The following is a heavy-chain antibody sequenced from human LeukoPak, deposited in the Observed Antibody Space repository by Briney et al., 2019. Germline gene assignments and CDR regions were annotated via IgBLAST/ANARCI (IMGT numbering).Heavy chain of an antibody. CDR2: INTYNGDT. J-gene: IGHJ5*02. V-gene: IGHV1-18*01. Sequence: ASVKVSCQASGYTFISHGITWVRQAPGQGLECLGWINTYNGDTYYAQNLQGRLTMTTDTSTSTGYMELRSLRSDATAVYYCARDRYCSSTSCLNGFDPWGQGTLVTVSS. CDR1: GYTFISHG. CDR3: ARDRYCSSTSCLNGFDP. D-gene: IGHD2-2*01.